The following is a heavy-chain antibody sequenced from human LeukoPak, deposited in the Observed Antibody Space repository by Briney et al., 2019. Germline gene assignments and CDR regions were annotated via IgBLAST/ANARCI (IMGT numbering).Heavy chain of an antibody. V-gene: IGHV3-23*01. Sequence: GGSLRLSCAASGLVFNNHAMSWVRLSARKGLEWIAAITRSGDSTHYADSVKGRFTISRDNSKTTLYLQMNSLRAEDTAVYYCAKDGVAAAVDYWGQGTLVTVSS. J-gene: IGHJ4*02. CDR1: GLVFNNHA. D-gene: IGHD6-13*01. CDR2: ITRSGDST. CDR3: AKDGVAAAVDY.